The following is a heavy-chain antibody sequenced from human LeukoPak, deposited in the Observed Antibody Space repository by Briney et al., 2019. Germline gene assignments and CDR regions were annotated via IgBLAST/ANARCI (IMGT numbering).Heavy chain of an antibody. CDR3: AKGSGYDTDFDY. J-gene: IGHJ4*02. V-gene: IGHV3-23*01. CDR1: GFTFSTYV. Sequence: GGSLRLSCAASGFTFSTYVMSWDRQAPGKGLEWVSGISGSGDNTYYADSVKGRFTVSRDNSKNTLYLQMNSLRAEDTAIYYCAKGSGYDTDFDYWGQGTLVTVSS. D-gene: IGHD3-9*01. CDR2: ISGSGDNT.